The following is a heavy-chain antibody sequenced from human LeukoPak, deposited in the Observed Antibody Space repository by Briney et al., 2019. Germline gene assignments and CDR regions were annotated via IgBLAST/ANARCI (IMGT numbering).Heavy chain of an antibody. Sequence: SETLSLTCAVYGGSFSGYYWSWIRQPPGKGLEWIGEINHSGXXNXXPSLKSRVTISVDTSKNQFSLKLSSVTAADTAVYCCAXGGXYPDYWGQGTLVTVSS. CDR1: GGSFSGYY. D-gene: IGHD4-17*01. J-gene: IGHJ4*02. CDR3: AXGGXYPDY. CDR2: INHSGXX. V-gene: IGHV4-34*01.